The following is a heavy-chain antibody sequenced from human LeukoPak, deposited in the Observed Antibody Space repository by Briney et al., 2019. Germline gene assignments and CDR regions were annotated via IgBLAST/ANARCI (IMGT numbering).Heavy chain of an antibody. CDR3: ARLSGTSGTTSRVLDY. V-gene: IGHV3-23*01. CDR2: ISGSGDAP. CDR1: GFTFTTYA. Sequence: GGSLRLSCAASGFTFTTYAMIWVRRAPGKGLEWVSGISGSGDAPYYADSVKGRFTISRDNSENTVYLQVKSLRADDTAVYYCARLSGTSGTTSRVLDYWGQGALVTVSS. D-gene: IGHD1-1*01. J-gene: IGHJ4*02.